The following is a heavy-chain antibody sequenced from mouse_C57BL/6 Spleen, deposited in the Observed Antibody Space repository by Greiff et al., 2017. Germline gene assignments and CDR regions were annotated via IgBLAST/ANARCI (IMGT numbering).Heavy chain of an antibody. V-gene: IGHV1-52*01. Sequence: QVQLQQPGAELVRPGSSVKLSCKASGYTFTSYWMHWVKQRPIQGLEWIGNIDPSDSETHYNQKFKDKATLTVDKSSSTAYMQLSSLASEDSAVYYCARDYYGSSYYYYAMDYWGKGTSVTVSS. CDR2: IDPSDSET. CDR1: GYTFTSYW. CDR3: ARDYYGSSYYYYAMDY. D-gene: IGHD1-1*01. J-gene: IGHJ4*01.